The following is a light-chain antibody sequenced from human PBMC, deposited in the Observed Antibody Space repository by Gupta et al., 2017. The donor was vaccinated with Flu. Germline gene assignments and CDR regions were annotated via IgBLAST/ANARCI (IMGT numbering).Light chain of an antibody. V-gene: IGLV2-8*01. CDR1: SSDVGGYNM. CDR3: TSYTGSSNFDV. Sequence: QSALTQPPSASGSPGPSVTISCTGSSSDVGGYNMVSWYQQHPGKAPKLIIYEVTKRPSGVPERFSGSKSGNTASLTVSGLQAEDEADYYCTSYTGSSNFDVFGTGTKVTVL. J-gene: IGLJ1*01. CDR2: EVT.